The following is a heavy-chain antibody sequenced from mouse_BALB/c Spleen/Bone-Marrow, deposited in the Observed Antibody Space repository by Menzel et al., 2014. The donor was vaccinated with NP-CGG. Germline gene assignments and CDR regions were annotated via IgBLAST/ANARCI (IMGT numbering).Heavy chain of an antibody. CDR3: TIVAY. CDR2: IDPETGGT. Sequence: TPVHGLEWIGLIDPETGGTAYNQRLKGKAIMTADKSSSTAYMDLRSLTSEDSAVYYCTIVAYWGQGTLVTVSA. J-gene: IGHJ3*01. V-gene: IGHV1-15*01.